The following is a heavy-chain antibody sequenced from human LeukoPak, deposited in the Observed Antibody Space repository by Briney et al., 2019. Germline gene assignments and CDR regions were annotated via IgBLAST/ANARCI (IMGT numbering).Heavy chain of an antibody. D-gene: IGHD3-16*01. CDR3: ARLQSDDYVWGSSSEFDY. Sequence: ASVKVSCKASGYTFTSYGISWVRQAPGQGLEWMGWISAYNGNTNYAQKLQGRVTMTTDTSTSTAYMELRSLSADDTAVYYCARLQSDDYVWGSSSEFDYWGQGNLVTVSS. CDR2: ISAYNGNT. V-gene: IGHV1-18*01. J-gene: IGHJ4*02. CDR1: GYTFTSYG.